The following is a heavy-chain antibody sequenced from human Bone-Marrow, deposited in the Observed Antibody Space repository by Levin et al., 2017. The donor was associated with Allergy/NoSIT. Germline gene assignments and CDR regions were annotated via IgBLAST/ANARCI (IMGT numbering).Heavy chain of an antibody. J-gene: IGHJ4*02. CDR1: NYSISSGFH. V-gene: IGHV4-38-2*01. CDR2: IDQSGNT. CDR3: ARTLGYCSGDGCYYYFDY. D-gene: IGHD2-15*01. Sequence: SQTLSLTCAVSNYSISSGFHWGWIRQPPGKGLEWIGSIDQSGNTYYNPSLKSRVTISVDTSKNQFSLRLTSVSAADTAVYYCARTLGYCSGDGCYYYFDYWGQGTLVTVS.